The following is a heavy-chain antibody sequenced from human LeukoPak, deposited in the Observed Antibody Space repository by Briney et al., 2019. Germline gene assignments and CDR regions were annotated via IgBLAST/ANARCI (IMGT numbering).Heavy chain of an antibody. J-gene: IGHJ4*02. D-gene: IGHD3-22*01. CDR1: GFTFSDYY. CDR2: ISSGGSTI. CDR3: ARDTYYYDSSGYYYPGGSDC. Sequence: KPGGSLRLSCAASGFTFSDYYMSWIRQAPGKGLEWVSYISSGGSTIYYADSVKGRFTISRDNAKNSLYLQMNSLRAEDTAVYYCARDTYYYDSSGYYYPGGSDCWGQGTLVTVSS. V-gene: IGHV3-11*04.